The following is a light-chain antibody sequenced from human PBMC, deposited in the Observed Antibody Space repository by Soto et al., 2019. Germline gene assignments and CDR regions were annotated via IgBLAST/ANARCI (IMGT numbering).Light chain of an antibody. CDR2: EGS. CDR3: CSYAGTSGAHWG. Sequence: QSALTQPASVSGSPGQSITISCTGTNSDVGSYNLVSWYQHHPGKAPKLMIYEGSRRPSGVSNRFSGSKSGNTASLTISGLQAEDEADYFCCSYAGTSGAHWGFGGGTQLTVL. CDR1: NSDVGSYNL. J-gene: IGLJ3*02. V-gene: IGLV2-23*01.